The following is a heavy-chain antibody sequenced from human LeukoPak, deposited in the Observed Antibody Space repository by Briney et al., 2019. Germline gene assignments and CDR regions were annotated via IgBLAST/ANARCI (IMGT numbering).Heavy chain of an antibody. D-gene: IGHD1-1*01. CDR1: GGFISSSSYY. Sequence: PSETLSLTCTVSGGFISSSSYYWGWIRQPPGKGLEWIGSIYYSGSTCYNPSLKSRVTISVDTSKNHFFLKLSSVTAADPAVYYWARRVSRERRYYFDYWGQGTLVTVSS. CDR3: ARRVSRERRYYFDY. J-gene: IGHJ4*02. V-gene: IGHV4-39*02. CDR2: IYYSGST.